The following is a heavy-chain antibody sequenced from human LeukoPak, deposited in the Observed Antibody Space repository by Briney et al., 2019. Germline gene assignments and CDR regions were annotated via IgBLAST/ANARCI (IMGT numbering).Heavy chain of an antibody. J-gene: IGHJ4*02. CDR2: MNPNSGNT. Sequence: ASVKVSCKASGYTFTSYDINWVRQATGQRLEWMGWMNPNSGNTGYAQKFQGRVTMTRNTSISTAYMELSSLRSEDTAVYYCAGSPRTKLNQFFYAYWGQGTLVTVSS. CDR1: GYTFTSYD. CDR3: AGSPRTKLNQFFYAY. D-gene: IGHD1-7*01. V-gene: IGHV1-8*01.